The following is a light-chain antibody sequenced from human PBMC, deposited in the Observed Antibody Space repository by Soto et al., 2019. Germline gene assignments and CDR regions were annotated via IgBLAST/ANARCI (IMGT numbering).Light chain of an antibody. V-gene: IGKV4-1*01. Sequence: DIVVTQSPYSLAVSRGERATLNCNCRRSVLYKSNNKNHLAWYQQKPGQPPQLIIYWASTRESGVPERFSGSGSGTDFTLTISSLEAEDVAFYWCQQYFDVPFTFGGGTKVDIK. CDR1: RSVLYKSNNKNH. CDR3: QQYFDVPFT. J-gene: IGKJ4*01. CDR2: WAS.